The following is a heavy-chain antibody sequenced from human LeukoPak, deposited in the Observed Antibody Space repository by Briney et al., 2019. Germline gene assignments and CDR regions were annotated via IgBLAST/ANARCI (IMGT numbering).Heavy chain of an antibody. V-gene: IGHV3-7*01. CDR3: ATDRGWRTSGYYLYYFES. CDR2: IKHDGSEE. D-gene: IGHD3-3*01. J-gene: IGHJ4*02. CDR1: GFTFSSYG. Sequence: PGGSLRLSCAASGFTFSSYGMHWVRQAPGKGLEWVASIKHDGSEEYYVDSVRGRFTIYRDNTKSSLYLQMSSLRVEDTAVYYCATDRGWRTSGYYLYYFESWGQGTLVTVSS.